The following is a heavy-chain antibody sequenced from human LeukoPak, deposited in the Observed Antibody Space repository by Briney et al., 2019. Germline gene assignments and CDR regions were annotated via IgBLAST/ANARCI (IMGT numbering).Heavy chain of an antibody. D-gene: IGHD1-20*01. Sequence: SETLSLTCTVFGGSISSYYWSWIRQPPGKGLEWIGYIYYSGSTNYNPSLKSRVTISVDTSKNQFSLKLSSVTAADTAVYYCASSITGTTSVYWGQGTLVTVSS. CDR1: GGSISSYY. J-gene: IGHJ4*02. CDR2: IYYSGST. V-gene: IGHV4-59*08. CDR3: ASSITGTTSVY.